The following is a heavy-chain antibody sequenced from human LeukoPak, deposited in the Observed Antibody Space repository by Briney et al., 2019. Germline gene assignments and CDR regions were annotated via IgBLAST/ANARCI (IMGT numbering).Heavy chain of an antibody. J-gene: IGHJ6*03. V-gene: IGHV1-2*02. CDR3: ARAIWSRYYYYYYMDV. CDR1: GYTFSDYF. D-gene: IGHD3-10*01. Sequence: GASVKVSCKTSGYTFSDYFLHWVRQAPGQGLEWMGWINPSSGETHYAQNLQGRVAMTRDTSISTAYMELSRLRYDDSGLYYCARAIWSRYYYYYYMDVWGKGTTVTISS. CDR2: INPSSGET.